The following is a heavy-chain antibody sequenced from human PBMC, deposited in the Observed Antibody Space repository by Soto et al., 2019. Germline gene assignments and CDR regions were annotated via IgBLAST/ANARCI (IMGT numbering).Heavy chain of an antibody. D-gene: IGHD4-17*01. V-gene: IGHV3-23*01. Sequence: EVQLLESGGGLVQPGGSLRLYCAASGFTFSSYAMSWVRQAPGKGLEWVSAISGSGGSTYYADSVKGRFTISRDNSKNTLYLQMNSLRAEDTSVYYCAKAKGGYGDYYFDYWGQGTLVTVSS. J-gene: IGHJ4*02. CDR2: ISGSGGST. CDR1: GFTFSSYA. CDR3: AKAKGGYGDYYFDY.